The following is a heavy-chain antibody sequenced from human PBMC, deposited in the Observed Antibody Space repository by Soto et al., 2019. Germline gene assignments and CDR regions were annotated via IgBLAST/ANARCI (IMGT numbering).Heavy chain of an antibody. CDR3: ARGECSSVYCFTRWALDF. Sequence: SETLSLTCTVSGEYISSGYHWAWIRQPPGKGLEWIASIFHTGTTYYNPSFKSRVTISVDTSANQFALKLTSVTAADSGVYYCARGECSSVYCFTRWALDFWGQGTVVTVSS. CDR1: GEYISSGYH. D-gene: IGHD2-2*01. J-gene: IGHJ3*01. CDR2: IFHTGTT. V-gene: IGHV4-38-2*02.